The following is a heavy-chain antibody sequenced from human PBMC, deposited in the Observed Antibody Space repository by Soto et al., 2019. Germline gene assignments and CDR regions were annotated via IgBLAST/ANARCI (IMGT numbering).Heavy chain of an antibody. CDR1: GFTFRDYW. V-gene: IGHV3-74*01. Sequence: EVQLVESGGGLVQPGGSLRLSCAASGFTFRDYWMAWARQAPGKGLFWVSRINADGSIAHYAESVKGRLTISRDNANNTLWLQLHSPRDDETAVYYCGRERRGLRDIWAQGAKVTASS. CDR3: GRERRGLRDI. J-gene: IGHJ3*02. CDR2: INADGSIA.